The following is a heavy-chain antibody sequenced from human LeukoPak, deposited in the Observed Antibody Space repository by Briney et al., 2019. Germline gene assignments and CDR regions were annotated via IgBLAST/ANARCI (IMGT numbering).Heavy chain of an antibody. CDR1: GYTFTSYY. CDR2: INPSGGST. J-gene: IGHJ6*02. V-gene: IGHV1-46*01. D-gene: IGHD6-19*01. Sequence: GESLKISCKGSGYTFTSYYMHWVRQAPGQGLEWMGIINPSGGSTSYAQKFQGRVTMTRDTSTSTVYMELSSLRSEDTAVYYCARDHASRSGWPTQNYYYYGMDVWGQGTTVTVSS. CDR3: ARDHASRSGWPTQNYYYYGMDV.